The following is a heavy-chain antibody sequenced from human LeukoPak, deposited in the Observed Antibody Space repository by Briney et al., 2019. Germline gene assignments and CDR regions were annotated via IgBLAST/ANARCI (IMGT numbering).Heavy chain of an antibody. CDR2: VNPNSGAT. Sequence: ASMKVSCKASGYTFNSYYIFWARQAPGQRLEWLGWVNPNSGATNYAEMFQGRGTMTSDTSITTAYIELNRLRSDDTAIYYCARGGRGGIPFDFWGQGTLVTVSA. CDR1: GYTFNSYY. D-gene: IGHD2-21*01. V-gene: IGHV1-2*02. CDR3: ARGGRGGIPFDF. J-gene: IGHJ4*02.